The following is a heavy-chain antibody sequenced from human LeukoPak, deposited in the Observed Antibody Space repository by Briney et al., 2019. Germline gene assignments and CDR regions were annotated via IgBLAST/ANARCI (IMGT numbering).Heavy chain of an antibody. J-gene: IGHJ4*02. CDR1: GFTFSSYE. CDR3: ARDGVGVTTEFDY. D-gene: IGHD1-26*01. V-gene: IGHV3-48*03. Sequence: GGSLRLSCAASGFTFSSYEMNWVRQAPGKGLEWVSYISPSGSTIYYAESVKGRFTISRDNAKNSLYLQMNSLRVEDTAVYYCARDGVGVTTEFDYWGQGTVVTVSS. CDR2: ISPSGSTI.